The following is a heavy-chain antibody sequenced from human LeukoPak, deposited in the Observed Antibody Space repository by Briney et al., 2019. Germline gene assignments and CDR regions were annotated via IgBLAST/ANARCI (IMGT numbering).Heavy chain of an antibody. CDR3: ARGSADSRGYYEYYYDC. J-gene: IGHJ4*02. Sequence: ASVKVSCKGSGYIFTNHYMHWVRQAPGQGLGWMGWINAKTGGTNYAQKFQGRVTMSRDTSTRTVYLELSGLRADDTAEYFCARGSADSRGYYEYYYDCWGQGTLVTVSS. V-gene: IGHV1-2*02. CDR1: GYIFTNHY. CDR2: INAKTGGT. D-gene: IGHD3-22*01.